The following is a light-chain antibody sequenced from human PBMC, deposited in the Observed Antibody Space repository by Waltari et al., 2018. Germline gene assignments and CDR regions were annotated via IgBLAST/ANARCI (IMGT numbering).Light chain of an antibody. J-gene: IGKJ4*01. CDR2: AAS. CDR3: QQSYSTPLT. V-gene: IGKV1-39*01. CDR1: QSISIY. Sequence: DIQMTQSPSSLSASVGDRVTITCRASQSISIYLNWYQQKPGKAPKLLIYAASSLQSGVPSMFSGSGSGTDFTLTISSLQPEDFATYYCQQSYSTPLTFGGGTKVEIK.